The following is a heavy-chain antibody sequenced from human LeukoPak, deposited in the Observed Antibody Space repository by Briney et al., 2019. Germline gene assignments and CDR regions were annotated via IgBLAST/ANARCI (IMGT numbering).Heavy chain of an antibody. CDR3: ARDMTGGIWARATSFDH. CDR2: INPDSGGS. J-gene: IGHJ4*02. V-gene: IGHV1-2*02. D-gene: IGHD1-14*01. Sequence: ASVKVSCKASGYTFTGYHLHWVRQAPGQGPEWMGWINPDSGGSEYGQKFQGRVTFTSDTSSTTIYMEVRSLKSDDTAVYYCARDMTGGIWARATSFDHWGQGTLVTVSS. CDR1: GYTFTGYH.